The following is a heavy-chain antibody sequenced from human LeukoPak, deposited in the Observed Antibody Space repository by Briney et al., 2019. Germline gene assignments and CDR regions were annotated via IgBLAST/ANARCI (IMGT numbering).Heavy chain of an antibody. V-gene: IGHV4-59*01. J-gene: IGHJ4*02. D-gene: IGHD2-15*01. CDR2: IYCSGST. Sequence: SETLSLTCTVSGGSISSYYWSWIRQPPGKGLEWIGYIYCSGSTSYNPSLKSRVTISVDTSKNQFSLKLSSVTAADTAVYYCARGTGPPLGYCSGGSCYGYYFDYWGQGTLVTVSS. CDR3: ARGTGPPLGYCSGGSCYGYYFDY. CDR1: GGSISSYY.